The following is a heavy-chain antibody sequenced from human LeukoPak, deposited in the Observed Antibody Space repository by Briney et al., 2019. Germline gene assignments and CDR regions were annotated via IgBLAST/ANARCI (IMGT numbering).Heavy chain of an antibody. V-gene: IGHV3-30*18. D-gene: IGHD6-13*01. CDR3: AKDEYSSSTNWYFGL. J-gene: IGHJ2*01. Sequence: PGRSLRLSCAASGFTFSSYGMHWVRQAPGKGLEWVAVISYDGSNKYYADSVKGRFTISRDNSKNTLYLQMNSLRAEDTAVYYCAKDEYSSSTNWYFGLWGRGTLVTVSS. CDR2: ISYDGSNK. CDR1: GFTFSSYG.